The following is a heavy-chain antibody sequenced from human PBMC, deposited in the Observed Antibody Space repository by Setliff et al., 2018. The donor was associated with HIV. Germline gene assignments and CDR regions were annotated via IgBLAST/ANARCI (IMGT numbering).Heavy chain of an antibody. V-gene: IGHV1-58*01. CDR3: AVDLGDYYMDV. CDR1: GYSFTTSG. J-gene: IGHJ6*03. Sequence: ASVKVSCKASGYSFTTSGVSWVRQAPGQGLEWMGWINIRSGNTNYAQKFQGRVTITRDMSTRTAYMELSSLRSEDTAVYYCAVDLGDYYMDVWGKGTTVTVSS. CDR2: INIRSGNT.